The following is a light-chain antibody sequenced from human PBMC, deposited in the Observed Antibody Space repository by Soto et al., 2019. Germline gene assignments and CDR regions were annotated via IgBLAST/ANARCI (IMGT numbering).Light chain of an antibody. J-gene: IGKJ4*01. Sequence: EIVMTQSPATLSVSPGERATLSCRASQRVSSNLAWYQQKPGQAPRLLIYGASTRATGIPARFSGSVSGTEFTLTISSLQSEDFAVYYCQQYNNCPPLTFGGGTKVEIK. CDR1: QRVSSN. CDR2: GAS. V-gene: IGKV3-15*01. CDR3: QQYNNCPPLT.